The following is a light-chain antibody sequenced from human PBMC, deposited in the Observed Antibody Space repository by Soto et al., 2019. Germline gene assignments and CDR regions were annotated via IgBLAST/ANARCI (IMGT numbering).Light chain of an antibody. J-gene: IGKJ5*01. CDR3: QQHGISHIT. Sequence: VLTQSPGTLSLSPGGSATLSCRASQNINNNYLAWYPHNPGQAPRLLMYDASLRATGVPDRFSGSGSGTDFTLTITRLEPDDSAVYYCQQHGISHITFGQGTRLEIK. CDR1: QNINNNY. CDR2: DAS. V-gene: IGKV3-20*01.